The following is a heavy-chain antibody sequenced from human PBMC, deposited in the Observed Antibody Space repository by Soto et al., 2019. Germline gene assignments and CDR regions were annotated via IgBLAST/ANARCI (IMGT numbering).Heavy chain of an antibody. J-gene: IGHJ4*02. Sequence: GESLKISCKGSGDSFTSYWIGWVRQMPGKGLEWMGIIYPGDSDTRYSPSFQGQVTIPADKSISTAYLQWSSLKASDTAMYYCARRITVTPYYFDYWGQGTLVTVSS. V-gene: IGHV5-51*01. CDR1: GDSFTSYW. CDR3: ARRITVTPYYFDY. CDR2: IYPGDSDT. D-gene: IGHD4-17*01.